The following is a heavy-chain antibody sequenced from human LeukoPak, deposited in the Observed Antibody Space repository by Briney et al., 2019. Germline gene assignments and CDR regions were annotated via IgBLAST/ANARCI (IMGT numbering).Heavy chain of an antibody. CDR2: IYYSGST. CDR1: GYSISSSSW. V-gene: IGHV4-28*01. J-gene: IGHJ4*02. CDR3: ARISSSGGSS. D-gene: IGHD2-15*01. Sequence: TSDTLSLTRAVSGYSISSSSWWGWIRQPPGKGLEWIGYIYYSGSTYYNPSLKSRVTMSVDTSKDQFSLKLSSVAAVDTAVYYCARISSSGGSSWGQGTLVTVSS.